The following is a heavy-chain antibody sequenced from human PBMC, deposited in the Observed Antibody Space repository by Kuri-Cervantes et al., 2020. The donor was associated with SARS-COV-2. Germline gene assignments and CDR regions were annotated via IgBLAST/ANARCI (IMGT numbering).Heavy chain of an antibody. CDR3: ARDRPTRVVLGNAFDI. CDR2: IYTSGST. Sequence: SETLSLTCTVSGGSISSYYWSWIRQPAGKGLEWIGRIYTSGSTNYNPSLKSRVTMSVDTSKNQFSLKLSSVTAADTAVYYCARDRPTRVVLGNAFDIWGQGTMVTVSS. D-gene: IGHD2-2*01. J-gene: IGHJ3*02. CDR1: GGSISSYY. V-gene: IGHV4-4*07.